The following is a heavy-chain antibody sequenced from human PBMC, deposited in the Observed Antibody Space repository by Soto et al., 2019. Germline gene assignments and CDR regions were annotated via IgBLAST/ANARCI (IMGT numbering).Heavy chain of an antibody. Sequence: ASVKVSGKASGYTFTSYGISWVRQAPGQGLEWMGWISAYNGNTNYAQKLQGRVTMTTDTSTSTAYMELRSLRSDDTAVYYCARDRVAAATYYYGMDVWGQGTTVTVSS. V-gene: IGHV1-18*01. CDR1: GYTFTSYG. D-gene: IGHD6-13*01. CDR3: ARDRVAAATYYYGMDV. J-gene: IGHJ6*02. CDR2: ISAYNGNT.